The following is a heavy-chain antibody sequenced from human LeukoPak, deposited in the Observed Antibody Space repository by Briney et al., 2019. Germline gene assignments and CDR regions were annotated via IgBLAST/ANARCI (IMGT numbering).Heavy chain of an antibody. D-gene: IGHD3-22*01. J-gene: IGHJ4*02. V-gene: IGHV4-30-2*01. CDR2: IYHSGST. CDR3: ARSSGYPNYYFDY. CDR1: GGSISSGGYS. Sequence: SETLSLTCAVSGGSISSGGYSWSWIRQPAGKGLEWIGYIYHSGSTYYNPSLKSRVTISVDRSKNQFSLKLSSVTAADTAVYYCARSSGYPNYYFDYWGQGTLVTVSS.